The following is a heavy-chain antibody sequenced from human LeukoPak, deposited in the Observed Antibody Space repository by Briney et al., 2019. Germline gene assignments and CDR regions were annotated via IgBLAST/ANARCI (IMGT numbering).Heavy chain of an antibody. CDR2: IYYSGST. CDR1: GGSISSGDYY. CDR3: ARARYVLEGRTNYYYYGMDV. Sequence: SETLSLTCTVSGGSISSGDYYWSWIRQPPGKGLEWIGYIYYSGSTYYNPSLKSRVTISVDTSKNQFSLKLSSVTAADTAVYYCARARYVLEGRTNYYYYGMDVWGQGTTVTVSS. D-gene: IGHD1-1*01. V-gene: IGHV4-30-4*01. J-gene: IGHJ6*02.